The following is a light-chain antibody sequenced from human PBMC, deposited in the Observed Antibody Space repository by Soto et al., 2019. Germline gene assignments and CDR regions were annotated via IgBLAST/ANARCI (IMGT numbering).Light chain of an antibody. CDR2: DAS. CDR3: QQSNPNSALT. J-gene: IGKJ4*01. V-gene: IGKV1-5*01. CDR1: QSISSW. Sequence: DIQMTQSPSTLSASVGDRVTITCRASQSISSWLAWYQQKPGKAPKLLIYDASSLESGVPSRFSGSGSGTEFTLTISSLQPEDFATYYCQQSNPNSALTVGGGTQVDIK.